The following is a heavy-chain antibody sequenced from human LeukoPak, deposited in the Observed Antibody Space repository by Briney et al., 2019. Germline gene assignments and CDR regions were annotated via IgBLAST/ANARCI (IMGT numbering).Heavy chain of an antibody. CDR1: GFIVSSNY. D-gene: IGHD4-23*01. V-gene: IGHV3-53*01. CDR3: ARGGSGGKNDGLHP. Sequence: TGGSLRLSCAASGFIVSSNYMTWLRQPPGKGLEWVSVVYPAGTTYYADSVEGRFTISRDDLKDILYLQMNSLRVEDTAVYYCARGGSGGKNDGLHPWGQGTLVTVSS. J-gene: IGHJ5*02. CDR2: VYPAGTT.